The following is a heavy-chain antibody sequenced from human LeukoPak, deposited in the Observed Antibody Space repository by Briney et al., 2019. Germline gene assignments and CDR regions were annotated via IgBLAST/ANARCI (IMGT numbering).Heavy chain of an antibody. Sequence: SVKVSCKASGGTFSSYAISWVRQAPGQGLEWMGRIIPILGIANYAQKFQGRVTTTADKSTSTAYMELSSLRSEDTAVYYCARDGEYSSSGSDYYYYYGMDVWGQGTTVTVSS. CDR2: IIPILGIA. CDR3: ARDGEYSSSGSDYYYYYGMDV. J-gene: IGHJ6*02. V-gene: IGHV1-69*04. CDR1: GGTFSSYA. D-gene: IGHD6-6*01.